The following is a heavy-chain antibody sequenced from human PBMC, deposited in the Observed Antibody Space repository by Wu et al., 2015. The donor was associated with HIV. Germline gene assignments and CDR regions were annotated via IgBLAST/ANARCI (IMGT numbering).Heavy chain of an antibody. D-gene: IGHD3-22*01. CDR2: VNPKSGGT. CDR1: GYVFIDYY. Sequence: QVLLVQSGVEVKKPGASVKVSCKTSGYVFIDYYMHWVRQAPGQGLEWMGWVNPKSGGTNYAQSFQGRVTMTRDTSMSSVYMELSSLRFDDTAVYYCARGGGQWLLNLEYWGRGTLVTVSS. V-gene: IGHV1-2*02. J-gene: IGHJ4*02. CDR3: ARGGGQWLLNLEY.